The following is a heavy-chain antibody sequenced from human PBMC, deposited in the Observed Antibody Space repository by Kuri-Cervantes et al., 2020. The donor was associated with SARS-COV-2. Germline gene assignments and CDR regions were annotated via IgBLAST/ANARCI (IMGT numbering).Heavy chain of an antibody. V-gene: IGHV3-30-3*01. J-gene: IGHJ1*01. Sequence: GESLKISCAASGFTFSTYAMHWVRQAPGKGLEWVAIISYDGSNKYFADSVKGRFTISRDNSKNTLYLQMNSLRAEDTAVYYCASTNVQAVAGTAEYFQHWGQGPLVPVSS. CDR3: ASTNVQAVAGTAEYFQH. CDR1: GFTFSTYA. CDR2: ISYDGSNK. D-gene: IGHD6-19*01.